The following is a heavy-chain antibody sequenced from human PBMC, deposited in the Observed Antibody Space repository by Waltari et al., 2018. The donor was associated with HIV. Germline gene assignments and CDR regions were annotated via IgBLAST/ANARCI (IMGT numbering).Heavy chain of an antibody. CDR2: IKQDGGEK. CDR1: GFTFSRYW. J-gene: IGHJ4*02. D-gene: IGHD2-2*01. V-gene: IGHV3-7*01. Sequence: EVQLVESGGGLVQPGGSLRLSCAAFGFTFSRYWLGWVRQATGNGLEWVANIKQDGGEKYYVDSVKGRFAISRDNAQNSLYLQMNNLRAEDTAVYFCATSRTFDYWGQGTLVTVSS. CDR3: ATSRTFDY.